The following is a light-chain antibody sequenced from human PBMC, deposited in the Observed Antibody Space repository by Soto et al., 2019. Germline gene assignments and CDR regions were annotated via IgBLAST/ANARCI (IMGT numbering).Light chain of an antibody. Sequence: LTQPASVSGSPGQSITISCTGTSSDVGAYDYVSWYQQHPDKAPKLMIYEVSNRPSGVSNRFSGSKSVNTATLTISGLQAEDEADYYCSSYISSSTRVFGTGTKVTVL. V-gene: IGLV2-14*03. CDR1: SSDVGAYDY. J-gene: IGLJ1*01. CDR2: EVS. CDR3: SSYISSSTRV.